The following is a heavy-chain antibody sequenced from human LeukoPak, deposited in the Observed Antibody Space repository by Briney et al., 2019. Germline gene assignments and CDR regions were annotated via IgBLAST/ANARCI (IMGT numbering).Heavy chain of an antibody. J-gene: IGHJ4*02. D-gene: IGHD5-18*01. V-gene: IGHV1-2*02. Sequence: GASVKVSRKASGYTFTGYYMHWVRQAPGQGLEWMGWINPNSGGTNYAQKFQGRVTMTRDTSISTAYMELSRLRSDDTAVYYCARTNTAMVPGDYWGQGTLVTVSS. CDR2: INPNSGGT. CDR3: ARTNTAMVPGDY. CDR1: GYTFTGYY.